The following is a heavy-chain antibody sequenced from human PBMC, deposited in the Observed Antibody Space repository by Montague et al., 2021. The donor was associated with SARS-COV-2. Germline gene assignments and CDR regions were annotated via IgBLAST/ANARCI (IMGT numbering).Heavy chain of an antibody. CDR3: ARDMGMVANVVVVVDAGGDGFDY. V-gene: IGHV4-39*07. Sequence: SETLSLTCTVSGDSVSTYSYYWGWIRQPPGKGLEWIGSIYYGGSTTYNPSLKSRVTISVATSRNQFSLKLSSVTAAATAVYYCARDMGMVANVVVVVDAGGDGFDYWGQGTMVTVSS. CDR1: GDSVSTYSYY. D-gene: IGHD2-15*01. CDR2: IYYGGST. J-gene: IGHJ4*02.